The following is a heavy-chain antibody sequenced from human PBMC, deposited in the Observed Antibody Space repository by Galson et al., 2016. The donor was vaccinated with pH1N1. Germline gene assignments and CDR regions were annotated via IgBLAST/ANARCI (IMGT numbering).Heavy chain of an antibody. J-gene: IGHJ3*02. CDR2: ISPYSGNT. CDR3: ARALRPVSSPSEAFDI. V-gene: IGHV1-18*01. CDR1: GYTFTIYG. D-gene: IGHD2/OR15-2a*01. Sequence: SVKVSCKASGYTFTIYGISWVRQAPGQGLEWMGWISPYSGNTKYAQKVQGRVTMTTEQSTGTSYMELRSLTSDDTAVYFCARALRPVSSPSEAFDIWGQGTMVTVSS.